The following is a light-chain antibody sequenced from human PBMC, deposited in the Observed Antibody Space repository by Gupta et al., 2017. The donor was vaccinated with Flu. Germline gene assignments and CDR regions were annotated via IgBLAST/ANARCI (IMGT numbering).Light chain of an antibody. J-gene: IGKJ2*01. CDR2: WAS. CDR3: QQYYRKLMYS. CDR1: QSLLHSSNNKNS. Sequence: DIVMTQSPDSLAVSLGERATINCKSSQSLLHSSNNKNSLAWYQQKPGQPPKLLIYWASTREFGVPDRVSGSGSGTDFSLTISSLQAEDAAVYYCQQYYRKLMYSFGQGTRLEIK. V-gene: IGKV4-1*01.